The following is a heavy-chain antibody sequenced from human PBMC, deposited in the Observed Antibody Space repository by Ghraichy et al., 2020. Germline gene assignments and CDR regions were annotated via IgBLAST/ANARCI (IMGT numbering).Heavy chain of an antibody. CDR1: GYTFTAYH. D-gene: IGHD5-12*01. CDR3: ARDPSGYDDLFDY. V-gene: IGHV1-2*02. Sequence: ASVKVSCKASGYTFTAYHIHWVRQAPGQGLEWMGRINANSGVTKCAQKFQGRVTMTRDTSTSTAFMEVSRVRFDDTAVYYCARDPSGYDDLFDYWGQGTLVTVSS. CDR2: INANSGVT. J-gene: IGHJ4*02.